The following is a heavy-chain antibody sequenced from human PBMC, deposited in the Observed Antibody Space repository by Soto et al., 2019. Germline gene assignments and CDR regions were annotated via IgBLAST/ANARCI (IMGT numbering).Heavy chain of an antibody. V-gene: IGHV1-18*01. J-gene: IGHJ4*02. CDR2: ISAYNGNT. CDR1: GYTFTSYG. Sequence: ASVKVSCKASGYTFTSYGISWVRQAPGQGLEWMGWISAYNGNTNYAQKLQGRVTMTTDTSTSTAYMELRSLRSDDTAVYYCVRDRRYSSGWSDGFDYWGQGTLVTVSS. D-gene: IGHD6-19*01. CDR3: VRDRRYSSGWSDGFDY.